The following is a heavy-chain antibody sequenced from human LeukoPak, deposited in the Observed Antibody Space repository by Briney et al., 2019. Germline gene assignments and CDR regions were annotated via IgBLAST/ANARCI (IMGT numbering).Heavy chain of an antibody. CDR1: GFTFSDYA. CDR3: AREGSSYGMDA. D-gene: IGHD6-6*01. J-gene: IGHJ6*02. CDR2: IGSSGSAI. Sequence: GGSLRLSCTASGFTFSDYAMSWVRQAPGKGREWVSYIGSSGSAIYYADSVKGRFTISRDNAKNSLYLKMNSLRAADTAVYYCAREGSSYGMDAWGQGPTVTVSS. V-gene: IGHV3-11*01.